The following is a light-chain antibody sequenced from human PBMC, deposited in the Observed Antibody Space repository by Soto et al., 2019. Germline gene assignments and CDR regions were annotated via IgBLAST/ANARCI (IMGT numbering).Light chain of an antibody. V-gene: IGLV1-40*01. CDR1: SSSIGAGYD. J-gene: IGLJ1*01. CDR2: GNS. CDR3: QSYDSTLSDRYV. Sequence: QSVLTQPPSVSGAPGQRVTISCTGSSSSIGAGYDVHWYQQRPGTAPKLLIFGNSNRPSGVPDRFSGSKSGTSASPTITGLQAEDEGDYYGQSYDSTLSDRYVFGSGTKLTVL.